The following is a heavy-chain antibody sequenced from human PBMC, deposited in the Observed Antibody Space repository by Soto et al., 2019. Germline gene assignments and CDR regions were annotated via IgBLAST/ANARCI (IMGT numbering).Heavy chain of an antibody. J-gene: IGHJ4*02. CDR1: GFTFDDYA. Sequence: SLRLSCAASGFTFDDYAMHWVRQAPGKGLEWVSGISWNSGSIGYADSVKGRFTISRDNAKNSLYLQMNSLRAEDTALYYCAKYSGSGWYGGHFDYWGQGSLVIVSS. V-gene: IGHV3-9*01. CDR2: ISWNSGSI. CDR3: AKYSGSGWYGGHFDY. D-gene: IGHD6-19*01.